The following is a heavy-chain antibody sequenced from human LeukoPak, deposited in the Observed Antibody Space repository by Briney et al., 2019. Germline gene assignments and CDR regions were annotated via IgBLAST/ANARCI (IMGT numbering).Heavy chain of an antibody. CDR1: GFTFSTYW. D-gene: IGHD1-1*01. CDR3: ARALNYCFDY. CDR2: IKPDGSEV. J-gene: IGHJ4*02. Sequence: GGFLRLSCAASGFTFSTYWMTWVRQAPGKGLEWVANIKPDGSEVYYVDSLKGRFTISRDNARNSLYLQMNSLRAEDTAVYYCARALNYCFDYWGQGTLVTVSS. V-gene: IGHV3-7*05.